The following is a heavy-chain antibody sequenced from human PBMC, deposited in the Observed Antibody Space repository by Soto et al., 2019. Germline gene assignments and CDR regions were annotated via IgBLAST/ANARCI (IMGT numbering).Heavy chain of an antibody. CDR1: GFTFSAFW. J-gene: IGHJ4*02. D-gene: IGHD6-13*01. CDR3: ARDYSSYGPFDY. CDR2: VKQDGSEK. V-gene: IGHV3-7*01. Sequence: GGSLRLSCAASGFTFSAFWMSWVRQAPGKGLGWVANVKQDGSEKYYVDSVKGRFTISRDNAKNSLYLQMNSLRAEDTAVYYCARDYSSYGPFDYWGQGTLVT.